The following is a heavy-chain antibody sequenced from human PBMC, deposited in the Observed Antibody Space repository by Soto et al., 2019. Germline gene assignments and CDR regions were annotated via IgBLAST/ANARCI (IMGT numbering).Heavy chain of an antibody. D-gene: IGHD2-15*01. Sequence: SGPTLVNPTQTLTLTCTFSGFSLSTSGVGVGWIRQPPGKALEWLALIYWDDDKRHSPSLKSRLTITKDTSKNQVVLTMTNMDPVDTATYYCAHSPTPVADYLYYYYYYMDVWGKGTTVTVSS. J-gene: IGHJ6*03. CDR3: AHSPTPVADYLYYYYYYMDV. CDR1: GFSLSTSGVG. V-gene: IGHV2-5*02. CDR2: IYWDDDK.